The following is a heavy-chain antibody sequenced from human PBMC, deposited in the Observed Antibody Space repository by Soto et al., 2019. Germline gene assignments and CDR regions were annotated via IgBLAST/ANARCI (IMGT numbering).Heavy chain of an antibody. D-gene: IGHD3-10*01. J-gene: IGHJ6*02. Sequence: SCAASGFTFSSYSMNWVRQAPGKGLEWVSYISSSSSTIYYADSVKGRFTISRDNAKNSLYLQMNSLRDEDTAVYYCARFNRAAQRGGYYYYYGMDVWGQGTTVTVSS. CDR3: ARFNRAAQRGGYYYYYGMDV. V-gene: IGHV3-48*02. CDR1: GFTFSSYS. CDR2: ISSSSSTI.